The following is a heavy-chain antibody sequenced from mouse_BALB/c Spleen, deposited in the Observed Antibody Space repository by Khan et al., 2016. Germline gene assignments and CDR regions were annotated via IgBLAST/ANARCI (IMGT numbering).Heavy chain of an antibody. D-gene: IGHD1-1*01. Sequence: QVQLQQSGAELARPGASVKLSCKASGYTFTSYWMQWVKQRPGQGLEWIGAIYPDDGDTGYTQKFKGKATLTADKSSSTAYMQLSSLASEDSAVXYGASYNGSGYDAVDYWGQGTTLTVSS. CDR1: GYTFTSYW. V-gene: IGHV1-87*01. CDR3: ASYNGSGYDAVDY. J-gene: IGHJ2*01. CDR2: IYPDDGDT.